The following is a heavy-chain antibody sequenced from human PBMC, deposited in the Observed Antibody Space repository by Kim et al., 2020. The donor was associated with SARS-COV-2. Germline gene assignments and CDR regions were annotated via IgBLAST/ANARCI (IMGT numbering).Heavy chain of an antibody. Sequence: GESLKISCKGSGYSFTSYWIGWVRQMPGKGLEWMGIIYPGDSDTRYSPSFQGQVTISADKSISTAYLQWSSLKASDTAMYYCARLLSINVRDLYYFDYWGQGTLVTVSS. D-gene: IGHD2-15*01. V-gene: IGHV5-51*01. J-gene: IGHJ4*02. CDR1: GYSFTSYW. CDR2: IYPGDSDT. CDR3: ARLLSINVRDLYYFDY.